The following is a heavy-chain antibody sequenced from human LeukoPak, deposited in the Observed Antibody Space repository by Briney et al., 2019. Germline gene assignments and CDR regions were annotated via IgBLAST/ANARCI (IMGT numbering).Heavy chain of an antibody. D-gene: IGHD3-10*01. CDR2: IKQDGSEK. V-gene: IGHV3-7*03. CDR3: AKVRFGVTARYYFDY. CDR1: GFTFSSYW. Sequence: PGASLRLSCAASGFTFSSYWMSWVRQTPGKGLEWVANIKQDGSEKYYVDSVKGRFTISRDNAKNSLYLQMNSLRAEDTAVYYCAKVRFGVTARYYFDYWGQGTLVTVSS. J-gene: IGHJ4*02.